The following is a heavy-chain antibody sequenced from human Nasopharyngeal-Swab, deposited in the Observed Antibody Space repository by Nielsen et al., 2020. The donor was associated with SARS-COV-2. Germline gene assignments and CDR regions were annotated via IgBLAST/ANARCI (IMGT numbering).Heavy chain of an antibody. Sequence: GGSLRLSCAASGFTFSSYGMHWVRQAPGKGLEWVAFIRYDGSNKYYADSVKGRFTISRDNSKNTLYLQMNSLRAEDTAVYYCAKERDSSSWYYFDYWGQGTLVTVSS. CDR1: GFTFSSYG. CDR3: AKERDSSSWYYFDY. CDR2: IRYDGSNK. V-gene: IGHV3-30*02. J-gene: IGHJ4*02. D-gene: IGHD6-13*01.